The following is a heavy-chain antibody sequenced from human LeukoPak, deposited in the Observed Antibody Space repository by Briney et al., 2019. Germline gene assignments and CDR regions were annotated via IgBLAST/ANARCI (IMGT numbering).Heavy chain of an antibody. CDR2: MNPNSGNT. CDR1: GYTFTSYD. J-gene: IGHJ6*02. CDR3: ARGYSSGGYKAHYYYYGMDV. Sequence: SVKVSCKASGYTFTSYDINWVRQATGQGLEWMGWMNPNSGNTGYAQKFQGRVTMTRNTSISTAYMELSSLRSEDTAVYYCARGYSSGGYKAHYYYYGMDVWGQGTTVTVSS. V-gene: IGHV1-8*01. D-gene: IGHD6-19*01.